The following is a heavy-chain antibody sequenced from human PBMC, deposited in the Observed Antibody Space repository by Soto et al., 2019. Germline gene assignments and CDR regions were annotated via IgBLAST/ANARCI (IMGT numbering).Heavy chain of an antibody. Sequence: PSETLSLTCAVSGGSISRGGYSWCWIRQPPGKGLEWIGYIYHSGSTYYNPSLKSRVTISVDRSKNQFSLKLSSVTAADTAVYYCARVPDRWGQGTLVTVSS. D-gene: IGHD2-2*01. CDR3: ARVPDR. CDR2: IYHSGST. V-gene: IGHV4-30-2*01. J-gene: IGHJ5*02. CDR1: GGSISRGGYS.